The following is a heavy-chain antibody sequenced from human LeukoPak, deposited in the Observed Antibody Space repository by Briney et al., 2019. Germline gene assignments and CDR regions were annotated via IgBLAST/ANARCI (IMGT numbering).Heavy chain of an antibody. V-gene: IGHV1-69*13. Sequence: SVKVSCKASGGTFSSYAISWVRQAPGQGLEWMGRIIPIFGTANYAQKFQGRVTITADESTSTAYMELSSLRSEDTAVYYCAREYCSSTSCYQFDIWGQGTMVTVSS. CDR3: AREYCSSTSCYQFDI. D-gene: IGHD2-2*01. CDR1: GGTFSSYA. J-gene: IGHJ3*02. CDR2: IIPIFGTA.